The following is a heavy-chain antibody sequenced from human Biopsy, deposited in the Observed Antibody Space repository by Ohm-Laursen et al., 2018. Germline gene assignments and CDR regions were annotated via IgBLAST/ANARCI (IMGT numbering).Heavy chain of an antibody. Sequence: SVKVSCKASEYSFTDYFIHWVRHAPGQGLEWMGWINPKSGVANHAQKFQGRVSMTRDTSIHTVYLELNSLRSDDTAVYYCARDMTVTARPYYYSGVDVWGPGTRVTVSS. J-gene: IGHJ6*02. D-gene: IGHD4-17*01. CDR1: EYSFTDYF. CDR2: INPKSGVA. V-gene: IGHV1-2*02. CDR3: ARDMTVTARPYYYSGVDV.